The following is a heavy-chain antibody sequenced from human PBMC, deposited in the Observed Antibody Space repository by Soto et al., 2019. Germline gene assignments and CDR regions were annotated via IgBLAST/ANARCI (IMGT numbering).Heavy chain of an antibody. CDR2: ISSSGSTI. J-gene: IGHJ6*02. CDR3: ARDRYCSSTSCYILGTYYYYGMDV. CDR1: GFTFSDYY. Sequence: QVQLVESGGGLVKPGGSLRLSCAASGFTFSDYYMSWIRQAPGKGLEWVSYISSSGSTIYYADSVKGRFTISRDNAKNSLYLQMNSLGAEDTAVYYCARDRYCSSTSCYILGTYYYYGMDVWGQGTTVTVSS. V-gene: IGHV3-11*01. D-gene: IGHD2-2*02.